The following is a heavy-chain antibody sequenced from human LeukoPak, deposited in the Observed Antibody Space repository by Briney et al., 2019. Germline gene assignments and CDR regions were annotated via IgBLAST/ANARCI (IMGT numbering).Heavy chain of an antibody. J-gene: IGHJ4*02. CDR2: IYSGGST. CDR1: GSTVSSNY. D-gene: IGHD6-19*01. V-gene: IGHV3-66*01. CDR3: AGGPLGGYSSGWSDY. Sequence: GGSLRLSCAASGSTVSSNYMSWVRQAPGKGLEWVSVIYSGGSTYYADSVKGRFTISRDNSKNTLYLQMNSLRAEDTAVYYCAGGPLGGYSSGWSDYWGQGTLVTVSS.